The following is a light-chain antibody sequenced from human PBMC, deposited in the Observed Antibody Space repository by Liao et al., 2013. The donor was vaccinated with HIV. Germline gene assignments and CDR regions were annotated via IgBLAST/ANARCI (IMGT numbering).Light chain of an antibody. CDR1: SLGRRS. V-gene: IGLV3-21*04. Sequence: YVLTQPPSVSVAPGKTATIICEGSSLGRRSVHWYRQKPGRAPVLVIYSDSDRPSGIPARFSGSNFGTAASLTINTVEAGDEADYYCQVWDSSSDHVVFGGGTKLTVL. CDR3: QVWDSSSDHVV. CDR2: SDS. J-gene: IGLJ2*01.